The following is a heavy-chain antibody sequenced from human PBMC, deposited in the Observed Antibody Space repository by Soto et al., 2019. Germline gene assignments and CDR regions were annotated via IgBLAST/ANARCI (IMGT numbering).Heavy chain of an antibody. CDR1: GFTFISYV. CDR2: ISYDGRNK. J-gene: IGHJ6*02. CDR3: VKDGSSGWPYYYGMDV. V-gene: IGHV3-30*18. Sequence: GGSLRLSCAASGFTFISYVMHWVRQAPGKGLEWVAVISYDGRNKYYADSVKGRFTISRDNSKNTLYLQMSSLRPEDTAVYYCVKDGSSGWPYYYGMDVWGQGTTVTVSS. D-gene: IGHD6-19*01.